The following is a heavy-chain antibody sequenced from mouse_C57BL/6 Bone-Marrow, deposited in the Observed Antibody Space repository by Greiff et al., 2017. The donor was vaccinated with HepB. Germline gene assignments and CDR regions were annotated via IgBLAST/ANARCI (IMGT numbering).Heavy chain of an antibody. CDR1: GFSLSTFGMG. CDR3: ARIQLRLEGGDYAMDY. D-gene: IGHD3-2*02. CDR2: IWWDDDK. Sequence: QVTLKVSGPGILQPSQTLSLTCSFSGFSLSTFGMGVGWIRQPSGKGLEWLAHIWWDDDKYYNPALKSRLTISKYTSKNQVFLKIANVDTADTATYYCARIQLRLEGGDYAMDYWGQGTSVTVSS. J-gene: IGHJ4*01. V-gene: IGHV8-8*01.